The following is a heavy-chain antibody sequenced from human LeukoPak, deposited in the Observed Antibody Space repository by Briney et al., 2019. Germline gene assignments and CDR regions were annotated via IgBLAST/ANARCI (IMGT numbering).Heavy chain of an antibody. Sequence: ASVKVSCKASGYTFTSYYMHWVRQAPGQGLEWMGRINPNSGGTKYAQKFQGRVTMTRDTSISTAYMELNRLTSDDTAVYYCAKCGDFIAASYNWFDPWGPGTLVTVSS. D-gene: IGHD6-13*01. CDR2: INPNSGGT. V-gene: IGHV1-2*06. J-gene: IGHJ5*02. CDR1: GYTFTSYY. CDR3: AKCGDFIAASYNWFDP.